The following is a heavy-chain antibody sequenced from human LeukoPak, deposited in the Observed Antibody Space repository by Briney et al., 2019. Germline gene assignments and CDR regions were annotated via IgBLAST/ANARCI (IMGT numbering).Heavy chain of an antibody. Sequence: GASVKLSCKASGYTFTSYAMHWVCQAPGQRLEWMGWINAGNGNTKYSQKFQGRVTITRDTSASTAYMELSSLRSEDAAVYYCARSSVAVTIFHYWGQGTLVTVSS. V-gene: IGHV1-3*01. CDR2: INAGNGNT. CDR3: ARSSVAVTIFHY. J-gene: IGHJ4*02. D-gene: IGHD6-19*01. CDR1: GYTFTSYA.